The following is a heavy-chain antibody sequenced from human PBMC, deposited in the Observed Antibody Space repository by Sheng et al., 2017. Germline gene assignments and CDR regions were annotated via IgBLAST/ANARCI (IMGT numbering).Heavy chain of an antibody. CDR3: AKEGLPAAVPHVDY. CDR1: GFTFSSYA. D-gene: IGHD2-2*01. V-gene: IGHV3-23*01. J-gene: IGHJ4*02. Sequence: EVQLLESGGGLVQPGGSLRLSCAASGFTFSSYAMSWVRQAPGKGLEWVSAISGSGGNTYYADSVKGHFTISRDNSKNTLYLQMNSLRAEDTAVYYCAKEGLPAAVPHVDYWGQGTLGHRLL. CDR2: ISGSGGNT.